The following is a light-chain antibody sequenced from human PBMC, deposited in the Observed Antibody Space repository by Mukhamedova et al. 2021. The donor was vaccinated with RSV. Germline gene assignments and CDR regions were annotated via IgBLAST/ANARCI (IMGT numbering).Light chain of an antibody. CDR2: KAS. CDR1: QSISSW. Sequence: RVTITCRASQSISSWLAWYQQKPGKAPKLLIYKASSLESGVPSRFSDSGSGTEFTLTISSLQPDDFATYYCQQYNSYPYTFGQG. J-gene: IGKJ2*01. CDR3: QQYNSYPYT. V-gene: IGKV1-5*03.